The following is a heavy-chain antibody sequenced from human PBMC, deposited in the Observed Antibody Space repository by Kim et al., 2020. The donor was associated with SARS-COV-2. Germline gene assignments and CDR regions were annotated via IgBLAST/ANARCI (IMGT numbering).Heavy chain of an antibody. J-gene: IGHJ4*02. CDR2: ISGGSSYT. V-gene: IGHV3-11*05. CDR1: GFSFSDYH. D-gene: IGHD1-1*01. Sequence: GGSLRLSCAASGFSFSDYHMSWIRQAPGKGLEWISYISGGSSYTDHADSVKGRFTISRDNAKNSLYLQMNSLRAEDTAVYYCARGGLNWNDVDFWGQGTVLPVSS. CDR3: ARGGLNWNDVDF.